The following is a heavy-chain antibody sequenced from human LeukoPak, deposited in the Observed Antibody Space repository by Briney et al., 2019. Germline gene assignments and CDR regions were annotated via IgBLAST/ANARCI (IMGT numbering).Heavy chain of an antibody. D-gene: IGHD3-10*01. CDR1: GFDFSSHG. CDR2: INFNGGRT. Sequence: GGSLRLPCAASGFDFSSHGMNWVRQAPGKGLEWVSTINFNGGRTYYADSVKGRFSVSRDDSKNTLYLQMNSLRVEDTAVYYCAKGGRGSWAGNTGDWGQGTLVSVSS. V-gene: IGHV3-23*01. CDR3: AKGGRGSWAGNTGD. J-gene: IGHJ4*02.